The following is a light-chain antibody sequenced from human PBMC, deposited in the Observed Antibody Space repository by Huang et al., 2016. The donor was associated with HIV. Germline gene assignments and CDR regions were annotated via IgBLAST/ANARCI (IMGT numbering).Light chain of an antibody. Sequence: DIQMTQSPSSLSATGGDRVTITCQASQDIRNYLNWFQHKPGKAPKLRIYGASKLEKEVPLRFSGSGSGTNFTFTISSLQSEDIATYYCQQYDNLYTFGQGTKLEI. V-gene: IGKV1-33*01. CDR2: GAS. CDR1: QDIRNY. CDR3: QQYDNLYT. J-gene: IGKJ2*01.